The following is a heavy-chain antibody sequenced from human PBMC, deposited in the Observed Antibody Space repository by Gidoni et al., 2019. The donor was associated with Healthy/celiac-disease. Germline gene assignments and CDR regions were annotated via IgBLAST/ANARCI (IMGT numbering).Heavy chain of an antibody. Sequence: QVKLVQSGGGVVPPGGSLRLSCAASGFTFSSYGMLWVRQAPGKGLEWVAFIRYDGSNKYYADSVKGRFTISRDNSKNTLYLQMNSLRAEDTAVYYCAKEPGIAVAGIGYYYYYGMDVWGQGTTVTVSS. J-gene: IGHJ6*02. D-gene: IGHD6-19*01. CDR1: GFTFSSYG. CDR2: IRYDGSNK. CDR3: AKEPGIAVAGIGYYYYYGMDV. V-gene: IGHV3-30*02.